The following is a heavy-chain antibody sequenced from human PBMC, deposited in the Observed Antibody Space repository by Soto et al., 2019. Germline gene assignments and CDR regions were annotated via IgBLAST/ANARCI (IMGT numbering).Heavy chain of an antibody. V-gene: IGHV3-30-3*01. Sequence: QVQLVESGGGVVQPGRSLRLSSAASGFAFSSYAMHWVRQAPGKGLEWVAVISYDGSNKYYADSVKGRFTISRDNSKNTLYLQMNSLRAEDTAVYYCARDQPGHFDLWGRGTLVTVSS. J-gene: IGHJ2*01. CDR2: ISYDGSNK. D-gene: IGHD3-10*01. CDR3: ARDQPGHFDL. CDR1: GFAFSSYA.